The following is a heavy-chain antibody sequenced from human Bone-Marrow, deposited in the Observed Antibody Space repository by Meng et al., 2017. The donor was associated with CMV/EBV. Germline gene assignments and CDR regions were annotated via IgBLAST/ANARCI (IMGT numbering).Heavy chain of an antibody. J-gene: IGHJ4*02. D-gene: IGHD5-18*01. V-gene: IGHV4-34*01. Sequence: SETLSLTCTVSGGSISSYYWSWIRQPPGRGLEWIGEINNNGDTNYNASLKSRLTISVDTSKNQFSLKVTSLTAADTAVYYCARQNVDTARENYFDYWGQGTLVTVSS. CDR1: GGSISSYY. CDR2: INNNGDT. CDR3: ARQNVDTARENYFDY.